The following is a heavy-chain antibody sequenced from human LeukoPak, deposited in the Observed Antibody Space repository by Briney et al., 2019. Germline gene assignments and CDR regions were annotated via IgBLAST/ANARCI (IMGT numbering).Heavy chain of an antibody. Sequence: TGGSLRLSCAVSGFTFRNYWMSWVRRAPGKGLEWVAVISYDGSNKYYADSVKGRFTISRDNSKNTLDLQMNSLRAEDTAVYYCAKDSGDYVIDFWGQGTLATVSS. J-gene: IGHJ4*02. CDR3: AKDSGDYVIDF. CDR1: GFTFRNYW. CDR2: ISYDGSNK. D-gene: IGHD2-21*02. V-gene: IGHV3-30*18.